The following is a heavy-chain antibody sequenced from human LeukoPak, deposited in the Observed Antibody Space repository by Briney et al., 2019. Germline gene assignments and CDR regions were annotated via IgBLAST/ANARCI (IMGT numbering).Heavy chain of an antibody. D-gene: IGHD1-14*01. CDR1: GGSFSGYY. V-gene: IGHV4-34*01. CDR3: ARGPVEQEGPRRAFDY. J-gene: IGHJ4*02. CDR2: INHSGST. Sequence: PSETLSLTCAVYGGSFSGYYWSWIRQPPGKGLEWIGEINHSGSTNCNPSLKSRVTISVDTSKNQFSLKLSSVTAADTAVYYCARGPVEQEGPRRAFDYWGQGTLVTVSS.